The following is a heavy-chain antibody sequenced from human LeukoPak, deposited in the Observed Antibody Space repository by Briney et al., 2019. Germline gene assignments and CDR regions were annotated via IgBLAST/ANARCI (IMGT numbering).Heavy chain of an antibody. V-gene: IGHV3-53*01. J-gene: IGHJ4*02. CDR1: GFTVHSNY. D-gene: IGHD6-13*01. CDR3: AKYYLPQYIAAVIAVDY. Sequence: PGGSLRLSCAASGFTVHSNYMSWVRQAPGKRLEWVSVIDRSGVTYYADSVKGRFTISRDNSKNTLYLQMNSLRAEDTAVYYCAKYYLPQYIAAVIAVDYWGQGTLVTVSS. CDR2: IDRSGVT.